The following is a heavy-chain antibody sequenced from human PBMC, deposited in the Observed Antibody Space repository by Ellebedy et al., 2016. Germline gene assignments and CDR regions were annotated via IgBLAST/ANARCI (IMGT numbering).Heavy chain of an antibody. CDR3: ARGGDRRDGYNSWFDP. J-gene: IGHJ5*02. D-gene: IGHD5-24*01. Sequence: SETLSLXCAVYGGSFSGYYWSWIRQPPGKGLEWIGEINHSGSTNYNPSLKSRVTISVDTSKNQFSLKLSSVTAADTAVYYCARGGDRRDGYNSWFDPWGQGTLVTVSS. V-gene: IGHV4-34*01. CDR1: GGSFSGYY. CDR2: INHSGST.